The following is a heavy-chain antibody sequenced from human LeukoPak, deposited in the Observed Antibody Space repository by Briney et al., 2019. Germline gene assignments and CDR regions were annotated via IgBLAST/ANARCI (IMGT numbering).Heavy chain of an antibody. V-gene: IGHV4-59*01. D-gene: IGHD2-2*01. J-gene: IGHJ6*02. Sequence: SETLSLTCTVSGGSISSYYWSWIRQPPGKGLEWIEYIYYSGSTNYNPSLKSRVTISVDTSKNQFSLKLSSVTAADTAVYYCARVSGYCSSTSCYPYYYGMDVWGQGTTVTVSS. CDR2: IYYSGST. CDR1: GGSISSYY. CDR3: ARVSGYCSSTSCYPYYYGMDV.